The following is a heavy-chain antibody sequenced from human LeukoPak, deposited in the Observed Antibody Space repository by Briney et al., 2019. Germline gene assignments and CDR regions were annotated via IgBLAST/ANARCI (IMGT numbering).Heavy chain of an antibody. D-gene: IGHD6-19*01. Sequence: SETLSLTCAVYGGSFSGYYWSWIRQPPVKALEWIGEINHSGSTNYNPSLKSRVTISVDTSKNQFSLKLSSVTAADTAVYYCARRRSGWYQRGFFDYWGQGTLVTVSS. CDR1: GGSFSGYY. V-gene: IGHV4-34*01. J-gene: IGHJ4*02. CDR2: INHSGST. CDR3: ARRRSGWYQRGFFDY.